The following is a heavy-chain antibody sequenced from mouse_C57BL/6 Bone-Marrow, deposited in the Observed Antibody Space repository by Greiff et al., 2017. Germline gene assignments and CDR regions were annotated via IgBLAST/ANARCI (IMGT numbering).Heavy chain of an antibody. J-gene: IGHJ4*01. CDR2: ISYSGST. CDR1: GYSITSDY. V-gene: IGHV3-8*01. D-gene: IGHD1-1*01. Sequence: VQLKQSGPGLAKPSQTLSLTCSVTGYSITSDYWNWIRKFPGNKLEYMGYISYSGSTYYNPSLKSRISITRDTSKNQYYLQLNSVTTEDTATYYCARFHYYGSSSYAMDYWGQGTSVTVSS. CDR3: ARFHYYGSSSYAMDY.